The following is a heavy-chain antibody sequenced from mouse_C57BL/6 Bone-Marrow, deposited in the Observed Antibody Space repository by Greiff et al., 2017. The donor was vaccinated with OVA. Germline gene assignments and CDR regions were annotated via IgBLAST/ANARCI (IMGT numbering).Heavy chain of an antibody. V-gene: IGHV1-4*01. CDR3: ARWDYGFAY. D-gene: IGHD2-4*01. CDR2: INPSSGYT. J-gene: IGHJ3*01. Sequence: QVQLKQSGAELARPGASVKMSCKASGYTFTSYTMHWVNQRPGKGLEWIGYINPSSGYTKYNQKFKDKATLTADKSSSTAYMQLSSLTSEDSAVYYCARWDYGFAYWGQGTLVTVSA. CDR1: GYTFTSYT.